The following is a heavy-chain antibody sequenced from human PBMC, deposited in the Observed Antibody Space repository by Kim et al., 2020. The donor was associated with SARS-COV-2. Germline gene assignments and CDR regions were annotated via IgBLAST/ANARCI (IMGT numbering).Heavy chain of an antibody. CDR1: GFTFSSYA. Sequence: GGSLRLSCAASGFTFSSYAMHWVRQAPGKGLEWVAVISYDGSNKYYADSVKGRFTISRDNSKNTLYLQMNSLRAEDTAVYYCAREREQWLGDYWGQGTLVTVSS. J-gene: IGHJ4*02. CDR3: AREREQWLGDY. V-gene: IGHV3-30-3*01. CDR2: ISYDGSNK. D-gene: IGHD6-19*01.